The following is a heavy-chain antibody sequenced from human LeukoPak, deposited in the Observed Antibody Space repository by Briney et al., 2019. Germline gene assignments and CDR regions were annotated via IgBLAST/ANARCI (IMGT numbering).Heavy chain of an antibody. J-gene: IGHJ4*02. V-gene: IGHV3-23*01. CDR1: GFTFSSYA. D-gene: IGHD3-10*01. CDR3: AKARSAVRGVIGYFDY. CDR2: ISGSGGST. Sequence: TGGSLRLSCAASGFTFSSYAMSWVRQAPGKVLEWVSAISGSGGSTYYADSVKGRFTISRDNSKNTLYLQMNSLRAEDTAVYYCAKARSAVRGVIGYFDYWGQGTLVTVSS.